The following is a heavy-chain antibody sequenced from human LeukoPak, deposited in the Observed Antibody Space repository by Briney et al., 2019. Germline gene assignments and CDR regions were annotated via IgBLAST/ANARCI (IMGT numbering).Heavy chain of an antibody. Sequence: GGSLRLSCAASGFTFSNSWMSWVRQAPGKGLEWVANIKQDGSEKYYVDSVKGRFTISRDNAKNSLYLQMNSLRAEDTAVYYCAELGITMIGGVWGKGTTVTISS. D-gene: IGHD3-10*02. CDR1: GFTFSNSW. CDR2: IKQDGSEK. V-gene: IGHV3-7*01. CDR3: AELGITMIGGV. J-gene: IGHJ6*04.